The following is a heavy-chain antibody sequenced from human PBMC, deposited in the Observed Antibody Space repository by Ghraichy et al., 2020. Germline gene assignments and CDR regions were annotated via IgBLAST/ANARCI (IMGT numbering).Heavy chain of an antibody. CDR3: ARGPVVAATLYYFDF. CDR1: GYTFTGYY. V-gene: IGHV1-2*02. J-gene: IGHJ4*02. D-gene: IGHD2-15*01. CDR2: INPNSGGT. Sequence: ASVKVSCKASGYTFTGYYIHWVRQSPGQGLEWMGWINPNSGGTNYAQKFQGRVTMTRDTSISTAYMELSRLRSDDTAVYYCARGPVVAATLYYFDFWGQGTLVTVSS.